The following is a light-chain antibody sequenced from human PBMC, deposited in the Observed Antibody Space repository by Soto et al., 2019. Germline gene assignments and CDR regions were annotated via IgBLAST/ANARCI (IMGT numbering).Light chain of an antibody. J-gene: IGLJ1*01. CDR2: EVN. Sequence: QSVLTQPPSASGSPGQSVAISCTGTSSDVGGYNYVSWYQQHPGKAPKLMIYEVNKRPSGVPDRFSGSKSGNTASLTVSGLQAEDEAEYFCFSFTTTSTHVFGTGTKVTVL. CDR3: FSFTTTSTHV. CDR1: SSDVGGYNY. V-gene: IGLV2-8*01.